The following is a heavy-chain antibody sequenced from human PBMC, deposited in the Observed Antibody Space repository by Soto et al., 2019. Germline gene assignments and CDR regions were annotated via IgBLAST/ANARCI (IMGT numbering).Heavy chain of an antibody. CDR3: ARRFCSGGSCYFAY. J-gene: IGHJ4*02. CDR1: GGSISSYY. Sequence: SETLSLTCTASGGSISSYYWSWIRQPPGKGLEWIGYIYTRGSTKSNPSLKSRVTISLDMSKNQFSLNLTSMTPADTAVYYCARRFCSGGSCYFAYWGPGTLVTVSS. CDR2: IYTRGST. V-gene: IGHV4-4*08. D-gene: IGHD2-15*01.